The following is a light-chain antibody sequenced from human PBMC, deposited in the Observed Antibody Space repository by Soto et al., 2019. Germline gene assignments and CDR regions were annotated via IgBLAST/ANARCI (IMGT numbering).Light chain of an antibody. CDR1: SSDVGGYNY. Sequence: QSALTQPASVSGSPGQSITISCTGTSSDVGGYNYVSWYQQHPGKAPKLMIYEVSNRPSGVSNRFSGSKFGNTASLTISGLQAEDEADYYCSSYTSSSTRVFGTGTKVTVL. CDR3: SSYTSSSTRV. V-gene: IGLV2-14*01. J-gene: IGLJ1*01. CDR2: EVS.